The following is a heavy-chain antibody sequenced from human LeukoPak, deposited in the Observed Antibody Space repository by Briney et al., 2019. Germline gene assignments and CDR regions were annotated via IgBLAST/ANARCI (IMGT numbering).Heavy chain of an antibody. J-gene: IGHJ4*02. D-gene: IGHD3/OR15-3a*01. CDR1: GYTFTGYY. V-gene: IGHV1-2*02. Sequence: ASVKVSCKASGYTFTGYYMHWVRQAPGQGLEWMGWINPNSGGTNYAQKFQGRVTMTRDTSISTAYMELSRLRSEDTAVYYCAKDNTGIGPFDYWGQGTLVTVSS. CDR3: AKDNTGIGPFDY. CDR2: INPNSGGT.